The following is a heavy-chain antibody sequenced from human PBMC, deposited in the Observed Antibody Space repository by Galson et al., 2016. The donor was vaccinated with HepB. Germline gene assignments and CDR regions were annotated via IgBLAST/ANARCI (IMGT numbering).Heavy chain of an antibody. CDR1: GFIFDDYG. CDR3: AKESHRSSWFDNYGMDV. J-gene: IGHJ6*02. CDR2: INWNGGST. D-gene: IGHD6-13*01. Sequence: SLRLSCAASGFIFDDYGMTWVRQVPGKGLEWVSGINWNGGSTGYADSVKGRFTISRDNSKNTLYLQMNSLRAEDTAIYYCAKESHRSSWFDNYGMDVWGQGTTVTVSS. V-gene: IGHV3-20*04.